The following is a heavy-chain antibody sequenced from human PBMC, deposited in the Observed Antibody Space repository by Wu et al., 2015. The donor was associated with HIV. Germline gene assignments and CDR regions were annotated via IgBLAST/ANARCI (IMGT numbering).Heavy chain of an antibody. CDR2: IIPIFGTA. Sequence: QVQLVQSGAEVKKPGSSVKVSCKASGGTFSSYAISWVRQAPGQGLEWMGRIIPIFGTANYAQKFQGRVAITADESTSTAYMELSSLRSEDTAVYYCARDPAKGGNLYYYGMDVWGPRGPRSPSPQ. J-gene: IGHJ6*01. D-gene: IGHD4-23*01. CDR1: GGTFSSYA. CDR3: ARDPAKGGNLYYYGMDV. V-gene: IGHV1-69*13.